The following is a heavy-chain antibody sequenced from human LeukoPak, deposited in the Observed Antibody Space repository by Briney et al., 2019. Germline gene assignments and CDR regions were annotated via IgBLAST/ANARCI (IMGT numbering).Heavy chain of an antibody. Sequence: GGSLRLSCAASGFTFSSYSMNWVRQAPGKGLEWVSSISSSSSYIYYADSVKGRFTISRDNAKNSLYLQMNSLGAEDTAVYFCARHLAVAGTVGFDYWGQGTLVSVPS. D-gene: IGHD6-19*01. J-gene: IGHJ4*02. CDR1: GFTFSSYS. V-gene: IGHV3-21*01. CDR2: ISSSSSYI. CDR3: ARHLAVAGTVGFDY.